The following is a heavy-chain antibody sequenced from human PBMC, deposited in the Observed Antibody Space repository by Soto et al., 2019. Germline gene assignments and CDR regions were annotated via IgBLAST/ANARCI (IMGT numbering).Heavy chain of an antibody. CDR1: GYSIISGYY. Sequence: SETLSLTCAVSGYSIISGYYLVLIRHPPGKGLEWIGSIYHSGSTYYNPSLKSRVTISVDTSKNQFSLKLSSVTAADTAVYYCARSTLEKNYYYYGMDVWGQGTTVTVSS. CDR3: ARSTLEKNYYYYGMDV. CDR2: IYHSGST. V-gene: IGHV4-38-2*01. J-gene: IGHJ6*02.